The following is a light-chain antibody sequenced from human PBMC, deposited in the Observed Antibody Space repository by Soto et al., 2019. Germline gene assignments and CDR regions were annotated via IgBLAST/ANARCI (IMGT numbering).Light chain of an antibody. CDR2: EAA. CDR1: SNDIGANNY. V-gene: IGLV2-14*01. Sequence: QSALTQPASVSGSPGQSITISCTGTSNDIGANNYVSWYQHHPGKAPKILIYEAANRPSGVSHRFSGSKSGNTASLTISCLQAEDEADYFCTSYTSTSTLVFGGGTKLTVL. J-gene: IGLJ2*01. CDR3: TSYTSTSTLV.